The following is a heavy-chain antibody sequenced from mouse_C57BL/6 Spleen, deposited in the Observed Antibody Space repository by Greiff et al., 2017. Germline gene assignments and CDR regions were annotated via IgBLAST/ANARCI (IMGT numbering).Heavy chain of an antibody. J-gene: IGHJ2*01. Sequence: QVQLQQSGPELVKPGASVKISCKASGYAFSSSWMNWVKQRPGKGLEWIGRIYPGDGDTNYNGKFKGKATLTADKSSSTAYMQLSSLTSEDSAVYFCARAATVRFGYWGQGTTLTVSS. CDR3: ARAATVRFGY. CDR2: IYPGDGDT. V-gene: IGHV1-82*01. D-gene: IGHD1-1*01. CDR1: GYAFSSSW.